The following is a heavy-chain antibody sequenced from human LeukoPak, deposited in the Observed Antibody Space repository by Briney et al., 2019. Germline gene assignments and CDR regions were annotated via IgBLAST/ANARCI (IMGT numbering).Heavy chain of an antibody. D-gene: IGHD5/OR15-5a*01. J-gene: IGHJ4*02. CDR2: IYHSGIT. CDR1: DYSISSGYGYY. V-gene: IGHV4-38-2*02. Sequence: SETLSLTCTVSDYSISSGYGYYWGWIRQPPGKGLEWIGNIYHSGITYYNHFNSSLKSRVTISIDTSKNQFSLRLTSVTAADTAVYFGATLVSTRYYFDYWGQGTLVTVSS. CDR3: ATLVSTRYYFDY.